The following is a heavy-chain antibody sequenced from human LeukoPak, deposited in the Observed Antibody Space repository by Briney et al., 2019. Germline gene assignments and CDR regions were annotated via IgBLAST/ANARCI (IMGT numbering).Heavy chain of an antibody. D-gene: IGHD6-6*01. Sequence: SETLSLTCTVSGGSLSSYYWSWIRQPAGKGLEWIGRIYTSGSTNYNPSLKSRVTMSVDTSKNQFSLKLNSVTAADTAVYYCAASSSSSGYFDYWGQGTLVTVSS. CDR2: IYTSGST. J-gene: IGHJ4*02. CDR1: GGSLSSYY. V-gene: IGHV4-4*07. CDR3: AASSSSSGYFDY.